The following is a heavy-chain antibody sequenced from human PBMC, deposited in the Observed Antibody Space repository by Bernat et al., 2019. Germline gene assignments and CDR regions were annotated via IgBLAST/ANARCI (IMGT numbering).Heavy chain of an antibody. CDR2: INHSGST. Sequence: QVQLQQWGAGLLKPSETLSLTCAVYGGSFSGYYWSWIRQPPGKGLEWIGEINHSGSTNYNPSLKSRVTISVDTSKNQFSLKLSSVTAADTAVYYCASFSYSSSSGRFDPWGQGTLVTVSS. V-gene: IGHV4-34*01. J-gene: IGHJ5*02. CDR1: GGSFSGYY. D-gene: IGHD6-6*01. CDR3: ASFSYSSSSGRFDP.